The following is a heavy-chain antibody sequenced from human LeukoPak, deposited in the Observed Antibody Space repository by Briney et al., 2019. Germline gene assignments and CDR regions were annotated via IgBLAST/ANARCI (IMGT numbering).Heavy chain of an antibody. CDR3: ARDLNDFWSGYYMGYYMDV. V-gene: IGHV3-48*04. Sequence: AGGSLRLSCAASGFTFSSYSMSWIRQAPGKGLEWVSYISSSGSTIYYADSVKGRFTISRDNAKNSLYLQMNSLRAEDTAVYYCARDLNDFWSGYYMGYYMDVWGKGTTVTVSS. CDR2: ISSSGSTI. J-gene: IGHJ6*03. D-gene: IGHD3-3*01. CDR1: GFTFSSYS.